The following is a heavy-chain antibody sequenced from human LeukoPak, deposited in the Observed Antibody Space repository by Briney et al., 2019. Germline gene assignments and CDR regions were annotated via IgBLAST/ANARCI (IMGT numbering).Heavy chain of an antibody. V-gene: IGHV3-15*01. CDR1: GFTFSSYA. Sequence: PGRSLRLSCAASGFTFSSYAMHWVRQAPGKGLEWVGRIKSKTDGGTTDYAAPVKGRFSISRDDSKNTLYLQMNSLKTEDTAVYYCTTDEMITFGGVIAVDYWGQGTLVTVSS. CDR2: IKSKTDGGTT. D-gene: IGHD3-16*02. J-gene: IGHJ4*02. CDR3: TTDEMITFGGVIAVDY.